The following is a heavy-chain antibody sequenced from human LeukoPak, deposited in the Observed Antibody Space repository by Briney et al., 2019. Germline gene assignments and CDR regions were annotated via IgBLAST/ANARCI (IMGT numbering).Heavy chain of an antibody. V-gene: IGHV3-23*01. CDR3: AKDPDSGSYLNWFDP. D-gene: IGHD1-26*01. J-gene: IGHJ5*02. CDR2: ISGSGGST. CDR1: GFTFSSYA. Sequence: GGSLRLSCAASGFTFSSYAMSWVRQAPGKGLEWVSAISGSGGSTYYADSVKGRLTISRDNSKNTLYPQMNSLRAEDTAVYYCAKDPDSGSYLNWFDPWGQGTLVTVSS.